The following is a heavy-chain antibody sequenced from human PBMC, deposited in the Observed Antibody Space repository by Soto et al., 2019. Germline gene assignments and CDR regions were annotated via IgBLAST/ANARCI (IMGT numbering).Heavy chain of an antibody. V-gene: IGHV3-11*01. CDR2: ISSSGSTI. Sequence: GGSLRLSCAASGFTFSDYYMSWIRQAPGKGLEWVSYISSSGSTIYYADSVKGRFTISRDNAKNSLYLQMNSLRAEDTAVYYCARDEAAAGYYYYYGMDIWGQGTTVTVSS. CDR3: ARDEAAAGYYYYYGMDI. CDR1: GFTFSDYY. D-gene: IGHD6-13*01. J-gene: IGHJ6*02.